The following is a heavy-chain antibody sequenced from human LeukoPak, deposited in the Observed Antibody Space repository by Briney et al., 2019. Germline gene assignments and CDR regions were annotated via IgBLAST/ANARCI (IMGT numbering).Heavy chain of an antibody. CDR3: ARDYSDYGGNLLDY. Sequence: GGSLGLSCAASGFTFSSYSMNWVRQAPGKGLEWVSSISSSSSYIYYADSVKGRFTISRDNAKNSLYLQMNSLRAEDTAVYYCARDYSDYGGNLLDYWGQGTLVTVSS. CDR2: ISSSSSYI. CDR1: GFTFSSYS. V-gene: IGHV3-21*01. D-gene: IGHD4-23*01. J-gene: IGHJ4*02.